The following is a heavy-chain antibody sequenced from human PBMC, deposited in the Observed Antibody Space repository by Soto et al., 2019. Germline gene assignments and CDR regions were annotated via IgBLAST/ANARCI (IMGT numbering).Heavy chain of an antibody. D-gene: IGHD6-19*01. CDR2: ISGANYNT. Sequence: QVQLVQSGAEVKKPGASVHLFCKTSGYTFTSHAISWVRQAPGHGLEWMGWISGANYNTNYAQKLQGRVTMTTDRATRTAYMELRSLTPDDAAVYYCARCGRSSGWDDPEDYWGPGTLVTVSS. CDR3: ARCGRSSGWDDPEDY. J-gene: IGHJ4*02. V-gene: IGHV1-18*01. CDR1: GYTFTSHA.